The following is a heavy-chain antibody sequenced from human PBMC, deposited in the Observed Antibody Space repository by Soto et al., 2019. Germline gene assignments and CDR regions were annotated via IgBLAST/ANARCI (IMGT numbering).Heavy chain of an antibody. J-gene: IGHJ4*02. Sequence: ASLQVYWKSSGGSLRSYAIIWVRQAPGQGLELMVCISAFYGKTHYAQKQQGRVTMTTDTSTITAYVELRSLRSDDTPVYDCAREPFAATYDSFDYWGQGTPVTVAS. D-gene: IGHD5-12*01. CDR1: GGSLRSYA. V-gene: IGHV1-18*01. CDR3: AREPFAATYDSFDY. CDR2: ISAFYGKT.